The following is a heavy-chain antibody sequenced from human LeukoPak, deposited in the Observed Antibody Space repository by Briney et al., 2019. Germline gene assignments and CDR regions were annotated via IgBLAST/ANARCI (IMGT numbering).Heavy chain of an antibody. J-gene: IGHJ5*02. V-gene: IGHV4-61*02. CDR1: GGSISSGSYY. D-gene: IGHD4-11*01. CDR3: ARGGYSKARGNWFDP. CDR2: IYTSGST. Sequence: PSETLSLTCTVSGGSISSGSYYWSWIRQPAGKGLEWIGRIYTSGSTNYNPSLKSRVTISVDTSKNQFSLKLSSVTAADTAVYYCARGGYSKARGNWFDPWGQGTLVTVSS.